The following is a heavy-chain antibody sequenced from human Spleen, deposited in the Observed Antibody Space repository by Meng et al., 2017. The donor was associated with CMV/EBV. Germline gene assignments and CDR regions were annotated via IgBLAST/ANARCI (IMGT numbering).Heavy chain of an antibody. CDR2: IYYRGST. D-gene: IGHD3-3*02. Sequence: LHLPESGPVLVKPSETLSLTCTISGRSITITSSYWGWVRQPPGKGLEWIGSIYYRGSTNYNPSLKSRISMSVDMSKNQFSLKVNSVTAADTAIYYCVISSHNWGQGTLVTVSS. J-gene: IGHJ4*02. V-gene: IGHV4-39*07. CDR1: GRSITITSSY. CDR3: VISSHN.